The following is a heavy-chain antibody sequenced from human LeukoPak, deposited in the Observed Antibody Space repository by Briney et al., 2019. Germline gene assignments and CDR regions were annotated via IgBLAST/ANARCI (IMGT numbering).Heavy chain of an antibody. V-gene: IGHV4-59*08. CDR2: IYYSGIT. Sequence: SETLSLTCTVSGGSISSYYWSWIRQPLGKGLEWIGYIYYSGITNYNPSLKSRVTISVDTSKNQFSLKLSSVTAADTAVYYCARRPTVTTSFFDYWGQGTLVTVSS. J-gene: IGHJ4*02. D-gene: IGHD4-17*01. CDR3: ARRPTVTTSFFDY. CDR1: GGSISSYY.